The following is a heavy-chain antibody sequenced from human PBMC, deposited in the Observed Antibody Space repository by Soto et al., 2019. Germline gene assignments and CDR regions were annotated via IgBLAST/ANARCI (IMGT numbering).Heavy chain of an antibody. CDR3: ARVVTTIFGVVSYGWFDP. V-gene: IGHV1-18*04. D-gene: IGHD3-3*01. CDR2: ISAYNGNT. Sequence: ASVKVSCKASGYTFTSYGISWVRQAPGQGLEWMGWISAYNGNTNYAQKLQGRVTMTTDTSTSTAYMELRSLRSDDTAVYYCARVVTTIFGVVSYGWFDPWGQGTLVTVSS. CDR1: GYTFTSYG. J-gene: IGHJ5*02.